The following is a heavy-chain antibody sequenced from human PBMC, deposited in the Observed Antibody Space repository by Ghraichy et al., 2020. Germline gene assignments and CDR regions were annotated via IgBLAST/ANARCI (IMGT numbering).Heavy chain of an antibody. D-gene: IGHD5-12*01. CDR2: IYYTGST. J-gene: IGHJ4*02. CDR3: ARGGGYSDYEPPFDY. Sequence: SETLSLTCTVSGGSISGYYWSWIRQPPGKRLEYIGCIYYTGSTNYNPSLKSRITILVDTSKNQLSLKLSSVTAADTAVYYCARGGGYSDYEPPFDYWGQGTLVTVSS. V-gene: IGHV4-59*01. CDR1: GGSISGYY.